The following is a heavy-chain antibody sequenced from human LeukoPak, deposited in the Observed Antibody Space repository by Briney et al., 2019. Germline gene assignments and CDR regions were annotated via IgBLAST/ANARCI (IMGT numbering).Heavy chain of an antibody. CDR3: ARVLYSSSWYLFDY. J-gene: IGHJ4*02. V-gene: IGHV3-74*01. CDR2: INSDGSST. CDR1: GFTFSSYW. Sequence: GGSLRLSCAASGFTFSSYWMHWVRQAPGKGLVWVSRINSDGSSTSYADSVKGRITISRDNAKNTLYPQVNSLRAEDTAVYYCARVLYSSSWYLFDYWGQGTLVTVSS. D-gene: IGHD6-13*01.